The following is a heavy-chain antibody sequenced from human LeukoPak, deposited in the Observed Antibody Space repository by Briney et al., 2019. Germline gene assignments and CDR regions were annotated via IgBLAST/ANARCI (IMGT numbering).Heavy chain of an antibody. CDR1: GGSFSGYY. V-gene: IGHV4-34*01. CDR3: TRGPIPGIAAAALY. J-gene: IGHJ4*02. Sequence: SETLSLTCAVYGGSFSGYYWSWIRQPPGKGLEWIGEINHSGSTNYNPSLKSRVTISVDTSKNQFSLKLSSVTAADTAVYYCTRGPIPGIAAAALYWGQGTLVTVSS. D-gene: IGHD6-13*01. CDR2: INHSGST.